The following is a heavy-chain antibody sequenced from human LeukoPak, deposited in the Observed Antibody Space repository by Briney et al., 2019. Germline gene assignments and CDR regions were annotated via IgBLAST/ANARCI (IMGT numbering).Heavy chain of an antibody. CDR3: AKDPTYYDSSRLFDF. CDR1: GFTFSTYA. J-gene: IGHJ4*02. CDR2: ISGSGAST. Sequence: GGSLRLSCVVSGFTFSTYAMSWVRQAPGKGLEWVSAISGSGASTYYTDSVKGRFTFSRDNSKNTLYLQMNTLRAEDTAVYYCAKDPTYYDSSRLFDFWGQGTLVTVSS. D-gene: IGHD3-16*01. V-gene: IGHV3-23*01.